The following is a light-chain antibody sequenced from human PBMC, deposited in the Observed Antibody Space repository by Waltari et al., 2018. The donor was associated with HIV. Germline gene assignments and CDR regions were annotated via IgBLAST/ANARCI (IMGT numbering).Light chain of an antibody. J-gene: IGLJ2*01. CDR1: TSDIGDYDY. CDR2: EVS. V-gene: IGLV2-14*01. Sequence: QSALTQPASVSGSLGQSITVSCTGTTSDIGDYDYVSWYQQLPDKAPTLIIYEVSNRPSGDSHRFSGSKSGNTASLTISGLQSDDESTYFCSSYTAANTILFGGGTKLTVL. CDR3: SSYTAANTIL.